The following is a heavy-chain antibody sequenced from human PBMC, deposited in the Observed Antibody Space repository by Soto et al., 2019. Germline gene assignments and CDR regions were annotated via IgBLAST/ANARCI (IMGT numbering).Heavy chain of an antibody. CDR1: GFTVSSND. V-gene: IGHV3-53*01. Sequence: GGSLILSCAASGFTVSSNDRSWVRQAPGKGLEWVSVIYSGGSTYYADSVKGRFTISRDNSKNTLYLQMNSLRAEDTAVYYCARDIRSSGWFDAFDIWGQGTMVTVSS. J-gene: IGHJ3*02. CDR2: IYSGGST. CDR3: ARDIRSSGWFDAFDI. D-gene: IGHD6-19*01.